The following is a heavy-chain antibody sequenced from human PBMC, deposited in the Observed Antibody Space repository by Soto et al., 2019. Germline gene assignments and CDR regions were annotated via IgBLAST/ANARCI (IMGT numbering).Heavy chain of an antibody. J-gene: IGHJ6*02. V-gene: IGHV1-69*01. CDR2: IMPIFGTA. D-gene: IGHD6-6*01. CDR1: GGTFSSYA. Sequence: QVQLVQSGAEVKKPGSSVKVSCKASGGTFSSYAMSWVRQAPGQGLEWMGGIMPIFGTANNAQKFQGRVTITADESTSTAYMELSSLRSEDTAVYYCGLCSSPEGDYYYYGMDVWGQGTTVTVSS. CDR3: GLCSSPEGDYYYYGMDV.